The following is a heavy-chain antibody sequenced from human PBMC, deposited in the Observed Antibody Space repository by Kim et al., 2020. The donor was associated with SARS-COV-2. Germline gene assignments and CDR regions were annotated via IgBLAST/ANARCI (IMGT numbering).Heavy chain of an antibody. D-gene: IGHD2-2*01. CDR1: GFTFSSYG. CDR3: AKLFPEPCSSTSCYFAFDI. J-gene: IGHJ3*02. V-gene: IGHV3-30*18. Sequence: GGSLRLSCAASGFTFSSYGMHWVRQAPGKGLEWVAVISYDGSNKYYADSVKGRFTISRDNSKNTLYLQMNSLRAEDTAVYYCAKLFPEPCSSTSCYFAFDIWGQGTMVTVSS. CDR2: ISYDGSNK.